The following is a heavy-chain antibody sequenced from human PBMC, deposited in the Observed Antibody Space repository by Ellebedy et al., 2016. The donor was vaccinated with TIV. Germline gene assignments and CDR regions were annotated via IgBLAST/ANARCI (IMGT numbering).Heavy chain of an antibody. CDR1: GFMFWRRW. D-gene: IGHD3-10*01. V-gene: IGHV3-7*03. Sequence: GESLKISCAASGFMFWRRWMNWVRQAPGKGLEWVANIKPGGNEKFYVGSVVGRFTISRDNANNSLYLQMDSLRAEDTAVYYCATDEGIYWGQGTLVTVSS. J-gene: IGHJ4*02. CDR2: IKPGGNEK. CDR3: ATDEGIY.